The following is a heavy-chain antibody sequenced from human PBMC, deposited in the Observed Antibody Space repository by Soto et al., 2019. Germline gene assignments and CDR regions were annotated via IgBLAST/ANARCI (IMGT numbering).Heavy chain of an antibody. CDR3: ARVDGAFDI. CDR1: GFTFSSYS. J-gene: IGHJ3*02. V-gene: IGHV3-48*02. CDR2: ISSSSGII. Sequence: GGSLRLSCAASGFTFSSYSMNWVRQAPGKGLEWVSYISSSSGIIYYADSVQARFAISRDNAKNSLYLQMNSLRDEDTAVYYCARVDGAFDIWGQGTVVTVSS.